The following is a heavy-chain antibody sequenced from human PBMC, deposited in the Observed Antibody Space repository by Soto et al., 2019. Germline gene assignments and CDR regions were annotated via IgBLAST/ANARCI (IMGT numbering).Heavy chain of an antibody. CDR1: GGSISSSSYY. CDR2: IYYSGST. Sequence: SETLSLTCTVSGGSISSSSYYWGWIRQPPGKGLEWIGSIYYSGSTYYNPSLKSRVTISVDTSKNQFSLKLSSVTAADTAVYYCASPNYSYGSGDGMDVWGQGTTVTVSS. V-gene: IGHV4-39*01. CDR3: ASPNYSYGSGDGMDV. D-gene: IGHD3-10*01. J-gene: IGHJ6*02.